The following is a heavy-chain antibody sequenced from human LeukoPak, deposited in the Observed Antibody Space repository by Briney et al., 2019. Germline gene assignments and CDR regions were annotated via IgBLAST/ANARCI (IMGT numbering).Heavy chain of an antibody. Sequence: PSGTLSLTCAVSGGSVNSGSHYWSWIRQPPGKGLEWIGYMYYSETINYNPSLKSRVTISVDTSKNQFSLKMTSVTAADTAMYYCARDNIAIAGTSVDWGHGTLVTVSS. V-gene: IGHV4-61*01. CDR3: ARDNIAIAGTSVD. CDR2: MYYSETI. CDR1: GGSVNSGSHY. J-gene: IGHJ4*01. D-gene: IGHD2-21*01.